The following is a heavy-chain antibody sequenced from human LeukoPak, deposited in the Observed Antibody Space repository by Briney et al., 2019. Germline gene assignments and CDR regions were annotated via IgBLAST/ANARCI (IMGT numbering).Heavy chain of an antibody. CDR3: ARQGTGTHRGLNWFDP. V-gene: IGHV4-39*01. CDR2: IYYSGSS. Sequence: SETLSLTCTVSGGSINSNSYSWGWIRQPPGKGLEWIASIYYSGSSYYNSSLKSRVTISADTSKNQFSLKLSSVTAADTAVYYCARQGTGTHRGLNWFDPWGQGTLVTVSS. J-gene: IGHJ5*02. CDR1: GGSINSNSYS. D-gene: IGHD1-1*01.